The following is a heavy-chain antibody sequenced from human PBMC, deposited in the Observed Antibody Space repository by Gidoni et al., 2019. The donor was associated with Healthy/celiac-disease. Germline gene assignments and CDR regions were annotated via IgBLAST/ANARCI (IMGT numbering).Heavy chain of an antibody. CDR3: AKGAGTLGYGDSLADAFDI. J-gene: IGHJ3*02. CDR2: ISWNSGSI. CDR1: GFTFDDYA. Sequence: EVQLVESGGGLVQPGRSLRLSCAASGFTFDDYAMHWVRQAPGKGLEWVSGISWNSGSIGYADSVKGRFTISRDNAKNSLYLQMNSLRAEDTALYYCAKGAGTLGYGDSLADAFDIWGQGTMVTVSS. D-gene: IGHD4-17*01. V-gene: IGHV3-9*01.